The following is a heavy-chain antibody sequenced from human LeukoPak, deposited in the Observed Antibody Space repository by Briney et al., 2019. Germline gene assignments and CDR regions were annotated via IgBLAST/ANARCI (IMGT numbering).Heavy chain of an antibody. CDR2: IYHSGST. V-gene: IGHV4-34*01. CDR3: ARELELRPNWFDP. J-gene: IGHJ5*02. D-gene: IGHD1-7*01. CDR1: GGSFSGYY. Sequence: SETLSLTCAVYGGSFSGYYWSWIRQPPGKGLEWIGSIYHSGSTYYNPSLKSRVTISVDTSKNQFSLKLSSVTAADTAVYYCARELELRPNWFDPWGQGTLVTVSS.